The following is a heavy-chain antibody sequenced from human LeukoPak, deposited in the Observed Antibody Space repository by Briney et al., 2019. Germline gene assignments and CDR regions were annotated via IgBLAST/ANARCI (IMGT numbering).Heavy chain of an antibody. CDR2: IKEDGSEK. V-gene: IGHV3-7*02. Sequence: GGSLRLSCAASGFTFSNYWMSWVRQAPGKGLEWVANIKEDGSEKYYVDSVKGRFTVSRDNAKNSLYLQMNSLRDEDTAVYYCARNPAGIGDYWGQGTLVTVSS. J-gene: IGHJ4*02. CDR1: GFTFSNYW. CDR3: ARNPAGIGDY. D-gene: IGHD1-26*01.